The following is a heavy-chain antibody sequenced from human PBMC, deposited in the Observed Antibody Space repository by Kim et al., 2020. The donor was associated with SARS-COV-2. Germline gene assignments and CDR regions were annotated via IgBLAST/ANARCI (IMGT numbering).Heavy chain of an antibody. Sequence: SETLSLTCTVSGGSVSSGSYYWSWIRQPPGKGLEWIGYIYYSGSTNYNPSLKSRVTISVDTSKNQFSLKLSSVTAADTAVYYCARVSHANILGDAGWFDPWGQGTLVTVSS. D-gene: IGHD2-21*01. J-gene: IGHJ5*02. CDR1: GGSVSSGSYY. CDR3: ARVSHANILGDAGWFDP. CDR2: IYYSGST. V-gene: IGHV4-61*01.